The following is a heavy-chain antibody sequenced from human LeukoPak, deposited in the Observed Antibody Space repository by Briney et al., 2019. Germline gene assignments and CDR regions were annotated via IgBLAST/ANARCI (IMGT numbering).Heavy chain of an antibody. CDR1: GGSFSGYY. J-gene: IGHJ6*02. CDR2: INHSGST. Sequence: SETLSHTCAVYGGSFSGYYWSWIRQPPGKGLEWIGEINHSGSTNYNPSLKSRVTISVDTSKNQFSLKLSSVTAADTAVYYCASITTDQNYYYYGMDVWGQGTTVTVSS. D-gene: IGHD4-17*01. CDR3: ASITTDQNYYYYGMDV. V-gene: IGHV4-34*01.